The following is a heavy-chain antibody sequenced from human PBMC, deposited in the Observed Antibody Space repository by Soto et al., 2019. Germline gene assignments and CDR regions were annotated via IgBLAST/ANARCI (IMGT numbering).Heavy chain of an antibody. J-gene: IGHJ6*02. V-gene: IGHV4-34*01. CDR2: INHSGST. Sequence: SETLSLACAVYVGSFSGYYWSWIRQPPGKGLEWIGEINHSGSTNYNPSLKSRVTISVDTSKNQFSLKLSSVTAADTAVYYCASNSGYDYYYGMDVWGQGTTVTVSS. CDR3: ASNSGYDYYYGMDV. CDR1: VGSFSGYY. D-gene: IGHD5-12*01.